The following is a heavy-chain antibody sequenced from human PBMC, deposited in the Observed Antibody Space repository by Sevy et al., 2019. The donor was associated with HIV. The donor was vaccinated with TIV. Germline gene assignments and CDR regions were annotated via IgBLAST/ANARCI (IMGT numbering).Heavy chain of an antibody. CDR3: AKTLQTLPFHPHYFDY. CDR2: ISATGGST. D-gene: IGHD2-21*02. Sequence: GGSLRLSCAASGFTLTSHTMNWVRQAPGKGLEWVASISATGGSTYYADSVKGRFTISRDVSKGTLYLQMNSLTAEDTAIFYCAKTLQTLPFHPHYFDYWGQGTLVTVSS. J-gene: IGHJ4*02. V-gene: IGHV3-23*01. CDR1: GFTLTSHT.